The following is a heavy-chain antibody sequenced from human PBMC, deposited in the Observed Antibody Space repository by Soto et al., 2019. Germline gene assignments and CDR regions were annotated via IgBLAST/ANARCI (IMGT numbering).Heavy chain of an antibody. CDR1: GGSFSDYY. CDR2: VSHSGST. D-gene: IGHD1-26*01. CDR3: AREERASRHHDY. J-gene: IGHJ4*02. V-gene: IGHV4-34*02. Sequence: QVQLQQWGAGLLKPSDTLSLTCAVYGGSFSDYYWSWIRQTPEKGLEWIGEVSHSGSTTYNPSLKNRVTIAIDTSKNQFSLTLNSVTAAATAMYFCAREERASRHHDYWGQGNLVTVSS.